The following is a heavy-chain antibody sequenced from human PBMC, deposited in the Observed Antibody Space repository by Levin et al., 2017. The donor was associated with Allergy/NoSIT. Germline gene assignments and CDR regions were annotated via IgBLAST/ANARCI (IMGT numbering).Heavy chain of an antibody. CDR3: VKEMTTVIPVFDY. D-gene: IGHD4-17*01. Sequence: GGSLRLSCVGSGFTFSNYAMSWVRQAPGKGLEWVSAITNSGRTYYADSVKGRFTVSRDNSKNMLYLQMNSLRADDTAVYYCVKEMTTVIPVFDYWGQGTLVTVSS. V-gene: IGHV3-23*01. CDR2: ITNSGRT. J-gene: IGHJ4*02. CDR1: GFTFSNYA.